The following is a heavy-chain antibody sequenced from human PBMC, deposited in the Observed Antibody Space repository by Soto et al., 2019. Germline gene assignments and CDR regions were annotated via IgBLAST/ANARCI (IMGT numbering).Heavy chain of an antibody. V-gene: IGHV3-23*01. Sequence: GGSLRLSCAASGFAFSSYAVSWVRQAPGKGLAWVSGIVGSGGATYYADSVKGRFTISRDNSKNTLYLQMNSLRAEDTAVYYCAKGDYYYGMDVWGQGTTVTVSS. CDR1: GFAFSSYA. CDR2: IVGSGGAT. J-gene: IGHJ6*02. CDR3: AKGDYYYGMDV.